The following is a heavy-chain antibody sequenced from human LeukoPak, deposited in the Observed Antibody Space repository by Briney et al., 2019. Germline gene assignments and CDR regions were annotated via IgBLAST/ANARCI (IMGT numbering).Heavy chain of an antibody. D-gene: IGHD6-19*01. CDR2: IKQDGTEK. CDR1: GFTLSSYA. J-gene: IGHJ6*03. Sequence: PGESLRLSCAASGFTLSSYAMHWVRQAPGKGLEWVANIKQDGTEKYYVDSVKGRFTISRDNAKNSLYLQMNSLRAEDTAVYYCAREGSGWTRNYYYYMDVWGKGTTVTISS. CDR3: AREGSGWTRNYYYYMDV. V-gene: IGHV3-7*01.